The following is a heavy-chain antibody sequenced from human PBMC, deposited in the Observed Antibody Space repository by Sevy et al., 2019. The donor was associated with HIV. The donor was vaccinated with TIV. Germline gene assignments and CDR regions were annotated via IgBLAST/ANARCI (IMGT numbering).Heavy chain of an antibody. Sequence: SETLSLTCTVSGGSISSGDYYWSWIRQPPGKGLEWIGYIYYSGSTYYNPSLKSRVTISVDTSQNQFSLKLSSVTAADTAVYYCARAGYYDILTGYYRSANNWFDPWGQGTLVTVSS. CDR3: ARAGYYDILTGYYRSANNWFDP. V-gene: IGHV4-30-4*01. J-gene: IGHJ5*02. CDR1: GGSISSGDYY. D-gene: IGHD3-9*01. CDR2: IYYSGST.